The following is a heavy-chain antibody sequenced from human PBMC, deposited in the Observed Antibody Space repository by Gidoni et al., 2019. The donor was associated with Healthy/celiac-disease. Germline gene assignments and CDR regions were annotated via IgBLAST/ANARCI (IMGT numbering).Heavy chain of an antibody. D-gene: IGHD2-15*01. J-gene: IGHJ3*02. CDR3: ARGLLQTGPLEDAFDI. CDR1: GFTFRSYD. Sequence: EVQLVESGGGLVQPGGSLRLSCAASGFTFRSYDMHWVRQATGKGLEWVSAIVTAGDTYYPGSVKGRFTISRENAKNSLYLQMNSLRAGDTAVYYCARGLLQTGPLEDAFDIWGQGTMVTVSS. V-gene: IGHV3-13*04. CDR2: IVTAGDT.